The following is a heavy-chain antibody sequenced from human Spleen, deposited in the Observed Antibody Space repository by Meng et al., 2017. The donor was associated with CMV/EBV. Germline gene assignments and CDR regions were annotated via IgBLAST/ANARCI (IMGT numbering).Heavy chain of an antibody. V-gene: IGHV1-46*01. D-gene: IGHD5-24*01. CDR3: AKAGYNGYGIYYHGMDV. J-gene: IGHJ6*02. CDR1: GYRFTSYQ. CDR2: ISPSGGNT. Sequence: ASVKVSCKASGYRFTSYQVHWVRQAPGQGLEWMGIISPSGGNTNYAQRFQGRVTVTRDTSTSTVYMEVNSLRSGDTAVYYCAKAGYNGYGIYYHGMDVWGQGTTVTVSS.